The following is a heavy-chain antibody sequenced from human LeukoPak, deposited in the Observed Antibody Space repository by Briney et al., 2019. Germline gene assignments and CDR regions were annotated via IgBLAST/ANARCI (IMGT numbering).Heavy chain of an antibody. J-gene: IGHJ6*03. V-gene: IGHV1-69*06. CDR1: GYTFTSYA. CDR2: IIPIFGTA. Sequence: GASVKVSCKASGYTFTSYAMNWVRQAPGQGLEWMGGIIPIFGTANYAQKFQGRVTITADKSTSTAYMELSSLRSEDTAVYYCASRGSGYQNYYYYYMDVWGKGTTVTVSS. CDR3: ASRGSGYQNYYYYYMDV. D-gene: IGHD3-22*01.